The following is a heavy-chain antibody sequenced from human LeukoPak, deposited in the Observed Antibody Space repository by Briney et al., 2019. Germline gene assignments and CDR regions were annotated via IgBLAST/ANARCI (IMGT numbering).Heavy chain of an antibody. V-gene: IGHV1-69*13. CDR1: GGTFSSYA. D-gene: IGHD2-8*02. CDR3: ARRPLELVESDY. J-gene: IGHJ4*02. CDR2: IIPIFGTA. Sequence: ASVKVSCKASGGTFSSYAISWVRQAPGQGLEWMGGIIPIFGTANYAQKFQGRVTITADESTSTAYMELSSLRSEDTAVYYCARRPLELVESDYWGQGTLVTVSS.